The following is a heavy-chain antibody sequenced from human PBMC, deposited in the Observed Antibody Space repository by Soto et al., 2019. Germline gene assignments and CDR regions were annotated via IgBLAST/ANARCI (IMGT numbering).Heavy chain of an antibody. CDR1: GGSIISTFYY. Sequence: TSETLSLTCTVPGGSIISTFYYWGWPRQPPGRGLEWIANIHYSGETHYSPSLKSRVAISVDTSKSQFSLTLDSVTAADTAVYYCARRPDFRDHGWFDPWGQGILVTVSS. D-gene: IGHD4-17*01. CDR3: ARRPDFRDHGWFDP. J-gene: IGHJ5*02. CDR2: IHYSGET. V-gene: IGHV4-39*01.